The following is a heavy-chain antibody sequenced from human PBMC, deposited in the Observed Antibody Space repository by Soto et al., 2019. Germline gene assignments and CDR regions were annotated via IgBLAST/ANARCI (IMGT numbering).Heavy chain of an antibody. D-gene: IGHD4-17*01. V-gene: IGHV4-59*08. CDR2: IYYSGST. CDR3: ARRVSTVVPFDY. Sequence: SETLSLTCTVSGGSISSYYWSWIRQPPGKGLEWIGYIYYSGSTNYNPSLKSRVTISVDTSKNQFSLKLSSLTAADTAVYYCARRVSTVVPFDYWGQGTLVTVSS. CDR1: GGSISSYY. J-gene: IGHJ4*02.